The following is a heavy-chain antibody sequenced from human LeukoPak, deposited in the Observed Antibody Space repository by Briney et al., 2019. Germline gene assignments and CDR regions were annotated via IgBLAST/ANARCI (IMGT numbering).Heavy chain of an antibody. CDR1: GFTFSSYA. D-gene: IGHD3-10*01. V-gene: IGHV3-23*01. CDR2: ISGSGGST. Sequence: GGSLRLSCAASGFTFSSYAMSWVRQAPGMGLEWVSAISGSGGSTYYADSVKGRFTISRDNSKNTLYLQMNSLRAEDTAVYYCAKEAGVLLWFGELFLDGMDVWGQGTTVTVSS. CDR3: AKEAGVLLWFGELFLDGMDV. J-gene: IGHJ6*02.